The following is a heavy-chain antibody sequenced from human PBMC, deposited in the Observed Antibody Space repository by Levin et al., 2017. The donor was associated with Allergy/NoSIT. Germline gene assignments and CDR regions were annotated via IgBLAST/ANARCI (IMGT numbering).Heavy chain of an antibody. D-gene: IGHD6-13*01. Sequence: ASVKVSCKASGYTFTGYYMHWVRQAPGQGLEWMGWINPNSGGTNYAQKFQGRVTMTRDTSISTAYMELSRLRSDDTAVYYCAKLPYSSSWYWRIYWGQGTLVTVSS. J-gene: IGHJ4*02. CDR1: GYTFTGYY. CDR3: AKLPYSSSWYWRIY. CDR2: INPNSGGT. V-gene: IGHV1-2*02.